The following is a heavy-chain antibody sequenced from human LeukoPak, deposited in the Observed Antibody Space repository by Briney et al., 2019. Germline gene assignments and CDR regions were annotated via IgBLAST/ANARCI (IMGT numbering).Heavy chain of an antibody. V-gene: IGHV3-53*04. CDR2: IYSGGSA. CDR1: GFTVSSNY. D-gene: IGHD1-26*01. Sequence: GGSLRLSCAASGFTVSSNYMSWVRQAPGKGLEWVSVIYSGGSAYYADSVKGRSTISRHNSKNTLYLQMNSLRAEDTAVYYCARVRVGVTADYYYYYGMDVWGQGTTVTVSS. CDR3: ARVRVGVTADYYYYYGMDV. J-gene: IGHJ6*02.